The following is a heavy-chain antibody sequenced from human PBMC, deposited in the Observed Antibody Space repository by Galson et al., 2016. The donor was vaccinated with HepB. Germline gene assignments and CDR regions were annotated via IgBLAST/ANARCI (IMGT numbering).Heavy chain of an antibody. Sequence: SETLSLTCTVSGDSNKVHSRSWIRQPPGKGLEWIGYVHSSGSSFYHPSLRGRVTISVATSKNHFSLQLDSVTAADTAVYYCARGTLSCTGNSCFYQYFDLWGRGILVSVSS. CDR2: VHSSGSS. V-gene: IGHV4-59*11. D-gene: IGHD5-18*01. CDR1: GDSNKVHS. J-gene: IGHJ2*01. CDR3: ARGTLSCTGNSCFYQYFDL.